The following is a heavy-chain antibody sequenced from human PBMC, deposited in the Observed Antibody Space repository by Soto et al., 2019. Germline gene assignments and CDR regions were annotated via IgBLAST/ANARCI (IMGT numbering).Heavy chain of an antibody. CDR3: ARATPSIGYCISTSCYDYYGMDV. CDR1: GYTFTSYD. V-gene: IGHV1-8*01. Sequence: GASVKVSCKASGYTFTSYDINWVRQATGQGLEWMGWMNPNSGNTGYAQKFQGRVTMTRNTSISTAYMELSSLRSEDTAVYYCARATPSIGYCISTSCYDYYGMDVWGQGTTVTVSS. J-gene: IGHJ6*02. CDR2: MNPNSGNT. D-gene: IGHD2-2*01.